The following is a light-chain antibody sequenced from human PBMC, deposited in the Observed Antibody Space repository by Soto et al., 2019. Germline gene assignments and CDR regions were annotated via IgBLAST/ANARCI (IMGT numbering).Light chain of an antibody. J-gene: IGKJ4*01. CDR3: QQYNDWPLT. CDR1: QSINNN. V-gene: IGKV3-15*01. CDR2: GVS. Sequence: EIVMTQSPATLSVSPGERATLSCRASQSINNNLAWYQQKRGQGPRLLMYGVSSRATGIPTRFSGSGSGTDFTLTISSLQSEDSAIYYCQQYNDWPLTFGGGTKVEI.